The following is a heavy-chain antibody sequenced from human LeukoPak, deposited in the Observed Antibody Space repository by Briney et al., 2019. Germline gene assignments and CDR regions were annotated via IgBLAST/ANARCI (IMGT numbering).Heavy chain of an antibody. J-gene: IGHJ4*02. Sequence: GGSLRLSCAASGFTFSNAWMSWVRQAPGKGLEWVGFIRNKAYGGTKEYAASVKGRFTISRDDSKSIAYLQMNSLASEDTAVYYCARSRRVSCGGACYSFDYWGQGTLVTVSS. V-gene: IGHV3-49*04. D-gene: IGHD2-21*02. CDR1: GFTFSNAW. CDR3: ARSRRVSCGGACYSFDY. CDR2: IRNKAYGGTK.